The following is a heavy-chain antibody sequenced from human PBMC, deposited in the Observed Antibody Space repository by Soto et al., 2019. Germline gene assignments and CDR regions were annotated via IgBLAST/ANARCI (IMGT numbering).Heavy chain of an antibody. V-gene: IGHV1-18*01. CDR3: ARERITRGRGLIPKYYYDGMDL. CDR2: ISAYNGNT. CDR1: GYTFTSYG. D-gene: IGHD3-10*01. J-gene: IGHJ6*02. Sequence: QVQLVQSGAEVKKPGASVKVSCKASGYTFTSYGISWVRQAPGQGLEWMGWISAYNGNTNYAQKLQGRVTMTTDTSTGTAHQELRSLRADDTAVYYCARERITRGRGLIPKYYYDGMDLWGQGTTVPVSS.